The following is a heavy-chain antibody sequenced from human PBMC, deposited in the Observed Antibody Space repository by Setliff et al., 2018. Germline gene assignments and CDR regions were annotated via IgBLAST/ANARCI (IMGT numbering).Heavy chain of an antibody. D-gene: IGHD2-15*01. Sequence: ASVKVSCKASGYIFSSYGISWVRQAPGQGLEWMGWISSYNSDVTNYAQRFQGRITMTTDTSTGTAYIELRSLRSDDSAVYYCALSTLSLCSGGNCPNAFDVWGQGTLVTVSS. CDR1: GYIFSSYG. J-gene: IGHJ3*01. CDR2: ISSYNSDVT. CDR3: ALSTLSLCSGGNCPNAFDV. V-gene: IGHV1-18*01.